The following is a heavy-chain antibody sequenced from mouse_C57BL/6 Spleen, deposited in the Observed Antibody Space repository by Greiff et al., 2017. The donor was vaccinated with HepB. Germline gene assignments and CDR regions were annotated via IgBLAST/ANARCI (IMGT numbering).Heavy chain of an antibody. CDR1: GYTFTDYN. Sequence: VQLQQSGPELVKPGASVKMSCKASGYTFTDYNMHWVKQSHGKSLEWIGYINPNNGGTSYNQKFKGKATLTVNKSSSTAYMELRSLTSEESAVYYCANRGDYGGGRACFAYWGQGTLVTVSA. J-gene: IGHJ3*01. CDR2: INPNNGGT. V-gene: IGHV1-22*01. D-gene: IGHD1-1*02. CDR3: ANRGDYGGGRACFAY.